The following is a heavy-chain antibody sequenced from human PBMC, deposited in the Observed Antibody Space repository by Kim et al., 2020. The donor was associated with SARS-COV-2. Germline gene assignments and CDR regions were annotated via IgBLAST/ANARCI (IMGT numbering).Heavy chain of an antibody. Sequence: SETLSLTCAVYGGSFGAYYWGWVRQPPGKGLEWIGEINQSGSTDYNPSLKSRVTISVDTSKNQLSLKLSSVTAADTAVYYCARDEWARERRTDYWGQGT. J-gene: IGHJ4*02. CDR1: GGSFGAYY. D-gene: IGHD1-26*01. CDR3: ARDEWARERRTDY. CDR2: INQSGST. V-gene: IGHV4-34*01.